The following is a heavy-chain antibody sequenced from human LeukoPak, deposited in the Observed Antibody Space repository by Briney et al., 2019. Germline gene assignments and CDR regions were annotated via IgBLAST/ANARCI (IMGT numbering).Heavy chain of an antibody. D-gene: IGHD3-10*01. CDR3: ARGPHYYYGSGSYYPP. CDR2: ISAYNGNT. J-gene: IGHJ5*02. V-gene: IGHV1-18*01. Sequence: ASVKVSCKASGYTFTSYGISWVRQAPGQGLEWMGWISAYNGNTNYAQKLQGRVTMTTDTSTSTAYMELRSLRSNDTAVYYCARGPHYYYGSGSYYPPWGQGTLVTVSS. CDR1: GYTFTSYG.